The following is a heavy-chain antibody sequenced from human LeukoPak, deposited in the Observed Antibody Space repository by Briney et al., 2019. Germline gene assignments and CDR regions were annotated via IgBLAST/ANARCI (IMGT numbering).Heavy chain of an antibody. J-gene: IGHJ4*02. D-gene: IGHD4-17*01. CDR2: ISSSSSYI. V-gene: IGHV3-21*01. CDR1: GFTFSSYS. Sequence: GGSLRLSCAASGFTFSSYSMNWVRQAPGKGLEWVSSISSSSSYIYYADSVKGRFTISRDNAKNSLYLQMNSLRAEDTAVYYCARDTGYGDSIDYWGQGTLVTVSS. CDR3: ARDTGYGDSIDY.